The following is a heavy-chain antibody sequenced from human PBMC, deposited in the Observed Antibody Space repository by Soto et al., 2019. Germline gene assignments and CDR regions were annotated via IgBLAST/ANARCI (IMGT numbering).Heavy chain of an antibody. V-gene: IGHV4-39*06. Sequence: PSETLSLTCTVSGGSIRSSGCHWGWIRQPPGKGLEWIGGIKYTGTTFYNPSLKSRVTISLDKSKNQFALKLTSVTAADTAVYYCASAEYCSGGSCSFDPWGQGTLVTVSS. D-gene: IGHD2-15*01. CDR1: GGSIRSSGCH. CDR2: IKYTGTT. J-gene: IGHJ5*02. CDR3: ASAEYCSGGSCSFDP.